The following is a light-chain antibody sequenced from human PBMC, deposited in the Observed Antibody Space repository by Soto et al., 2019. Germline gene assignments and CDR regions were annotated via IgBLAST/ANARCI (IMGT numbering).Light chain of an antibody. CDR2: EVS. V-gene: IGLV2-14*01. Sequence: QSALTQPASVSGSPGQSITISCTGTSSDVGGYNYVSWYQQHPGKAPKLMIYEVSNRPSGVSNLFSGSKSGNTASLTISGRQAEDEADYYCSSYTSSSTLGVFGTGTKLTV. CDR3: SSYTSSSTLGV. CDR1: SSDVGGYNY. J-gene: IGLJ1*01.